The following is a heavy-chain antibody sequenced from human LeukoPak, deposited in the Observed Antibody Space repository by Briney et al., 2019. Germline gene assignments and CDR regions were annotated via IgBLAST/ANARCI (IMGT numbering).Heavy chain of an antibody. CDR1: EFSVGSNY. Sequence: SGGSLRLSCAASEFSVGSNYMTWVRQAPGKGLEWVSDISSSSSTIYYADSVKGRFTISRDNAKNSLYLQMNSLRAEDTAVYYCARDAVLDVWGKGTTVTVSS. CDR2: ISSSSSTI. V-gene: IGHV3-48*01. CDR3: ARDAVLDV. J-gene: IGHJ6*04.